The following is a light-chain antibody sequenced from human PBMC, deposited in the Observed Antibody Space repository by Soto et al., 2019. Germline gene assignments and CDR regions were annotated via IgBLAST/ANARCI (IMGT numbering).Light chain of an antibody. CDR1: QTVTTN. V-gene: IGKV3-15*01. Sequence: EIVMTQSPATLSVSPGERVTLSCRASQTVTTNLVWYHQKPGQAPRLLIYDASTRATGVPARYSGSGSGTEFNFTISRLEPEDFAVYYCQQYGSSGTFGQGTKVEIK. J-gene: IGKJ1*01. CDR2: DAS. CDR3: QQYGSSGT.